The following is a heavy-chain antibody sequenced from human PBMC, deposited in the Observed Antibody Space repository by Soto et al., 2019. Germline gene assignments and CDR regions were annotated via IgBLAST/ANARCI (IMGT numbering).Heavy chain of an antibody. CDR1: GFTFSTYV. CDR3: AKARTGTTLTYYFDY. V-gene: IGHV3-23*01. Sequence: EVQLLESGGGLVQPWGSLRLSCAASGFTFSTYVKSWVRQAPGKGLEWVSAISGSGGSTYYADSVKGRFTISRDNSKNTLYLQMNSLRAEDTAVYYCAKARTGTTLTYYFDYWGQGTLVTVSS. J-gene: IGHJ4*02. D-gene: IGHD1-1*01. CDR2: ISGSGGST.